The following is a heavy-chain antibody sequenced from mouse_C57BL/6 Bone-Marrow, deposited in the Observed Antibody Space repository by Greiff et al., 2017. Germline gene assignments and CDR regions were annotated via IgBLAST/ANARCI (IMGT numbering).Heavy chain of an antibody. CDR2: IDPENGDT. V-gene: IGHV14-4*01. CDR1: GFNIKDDY. J-gene: IGHJ2*01. CDR3: SSDRYYPPYYFDY. D-gene: IGHD2-3*01. Sequence: VQLQQSGAELVRPGASVKLSCTASGFNIKDDYMPWVKQRPEQGLEWIGWIDPENGDTEYASKFQGKATITADTSSNTAYLQLSSLTSEDAAVDFYSSDRYYPPYYFDYWGQGTTLTVSA.